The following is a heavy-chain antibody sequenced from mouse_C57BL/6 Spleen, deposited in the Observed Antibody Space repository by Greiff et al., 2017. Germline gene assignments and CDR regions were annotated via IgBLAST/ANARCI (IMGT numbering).Heavy chain of an antibody. CDR2: IDPSYSYT. V-gene: IGHV1-69*01. CDR1: GYPFPSYW. J-gene: IGHJ2*01. CDR3: ARSYGSSYGY. D-gene: IGHD1-1*01. Sequence: QVQLQQPGAELVMPGASVKLSCKASGYPFPSYWMHWVKPRPGQGLEWIGAIDPSYSYTNYNPKFKGQSTLTVDKSSSTAYMQLSSLTSEDSAVYYCARSYGSSYGYWGQGTTLTVSS.